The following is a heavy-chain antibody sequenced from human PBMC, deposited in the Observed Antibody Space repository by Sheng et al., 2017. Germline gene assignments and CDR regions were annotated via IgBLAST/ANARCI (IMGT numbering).Heavy chain of an antibody. V-gene: IGHV2-70*13. CDR3: VRMRRGGKEYASSSNFYFMDV. D-gene: IGHD6-6*01. CDR1: GFSLRTDGMC. Sequence: QVTLRESGPALVKSTQTLALTCTFSGFSLRTDGMCVSWIRQPPGEALEWLARIDWDDDIYYSRSLQTRLTISKDTSKNLVVLTMTNVDPVDTATYYCVRMRRGGKEYASSSNFYFMDVWGRGDHGHRLL. J-gene: IGHJ6*03. CDR2: IDWDDDI.